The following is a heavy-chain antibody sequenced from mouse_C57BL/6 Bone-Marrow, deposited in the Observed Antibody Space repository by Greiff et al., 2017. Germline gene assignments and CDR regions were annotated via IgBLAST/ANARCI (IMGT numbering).Heavy chain of an antibody. D-gene: IGHD1-1*01. V-gene: IGHV2-6*01. Sequence: VQLKESGPGLVAPSQSLSITCTVSGFSLPSYGVDWVRQSPGKGLEWLGVIWGVGSTNYNSALKSRLSISKDNSKSQVFLKMNSLQPDDTAMYYCARGSSYWYFDVWGTGTTVTVSS. CDR3: ARGSSYWYFDV. CDR1: GFSLPSYG. J-gene: IGHJ1*03. CDR2: IWGVGST.